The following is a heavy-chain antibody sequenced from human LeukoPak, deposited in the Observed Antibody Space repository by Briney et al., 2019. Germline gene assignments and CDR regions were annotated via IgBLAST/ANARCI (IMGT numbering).Heavy chain of an antibody. CDR2: IKQDGSEK. CDR3: ARDGFVGAADY. D-gene: IGHD6-13*01. J-gene: IGHJ4*02. V-gene: IGHV3-7*01. Sequence: GGSLRLSCAASEFIFSGYWMNWVRQAPGKGLEWAANIKQDGSEKQYVDSVRGRFTISRDNAKNSLYLQMNSLRVEDTAVYYRARDGFVGAADYWGQGTLVTVSS. CDR1: EFIFSGYW.